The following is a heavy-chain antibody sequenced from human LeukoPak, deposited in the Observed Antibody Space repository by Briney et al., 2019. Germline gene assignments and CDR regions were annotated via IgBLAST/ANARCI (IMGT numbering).Heavy chain of an antibody. V-gene: IGHV4-59*01. CDR1: GGSISSYY. CDR2: IYYSGST. Sequence: SETLSLTYTVSGGSISSYYWSWIRQPPGKGLEWIGYIYYSGSTNYNPSLKSRVTISVDTSKNQFSLKLNSVTAADTAVYYCARALNYYDSSGYYGDWFDPWGQGTLVTVSS. J-gene: IGHJ5*02. CDR3: ARALNYYDSSGYYGDWFDP. D-gene: IGHD3-22*01.